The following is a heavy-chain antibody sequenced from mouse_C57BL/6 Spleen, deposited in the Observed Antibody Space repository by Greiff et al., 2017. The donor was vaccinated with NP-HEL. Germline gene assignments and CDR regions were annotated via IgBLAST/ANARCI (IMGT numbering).Heavy chain of an antibody. CDR2: IYPRSGNA. D-gene: IGHD2-4*01. CDR1: GYTFTSYG. CDR3: ARTGDYDAQWYFDV. Sequence: QVQLQQSGAELARPGASVKLSCKASGYTFTSYGISWVKQRTGQGLEWIGEIYPRSGNAYYNEKFKGKATLTADKSSSTAYMELRSLTSEDSAVYFCARTGDYDAQWYFDVWGTGATVTVSS. V-gene: IGHV1-81*01. J-gene: IGHJ1*03.